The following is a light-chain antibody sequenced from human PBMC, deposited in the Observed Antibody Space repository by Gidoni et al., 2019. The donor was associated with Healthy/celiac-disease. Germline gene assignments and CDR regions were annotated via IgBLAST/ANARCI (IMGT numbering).Light chain of an antibody. CDR2: GAS. V-gene: IGKV3-20*01. J-gene: IGKJ1*01. CDR1: QSVSSSY. CDR3: QQYGSSPWT. Sequence: LSCRASQSVSSSYLAWYQQKPGQAPRLLIYGASSRATGIPDRFSGSGSGTDFTLTISRLEPEDFAVYYCQQYGSSPWTFGQGTKVEIK.